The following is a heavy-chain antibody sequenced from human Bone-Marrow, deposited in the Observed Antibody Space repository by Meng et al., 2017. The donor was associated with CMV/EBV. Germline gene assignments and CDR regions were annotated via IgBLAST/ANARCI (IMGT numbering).Heavy chain of an antibody. D-gene: IGHD2-2*01. Sequence: LSLTCAASGFTFSSYEMNWVRQAPGKGLEWVSYISSSGSTIYYADSVKGRFTISRDNAKNSLYLQMNSLRAEDTAVYYCARDTKPDIVVVPPAIPFDNWGQGTLVTVSS. V-gene: IGHV3-48*03. CDR3: ARDTKPDIVVVPPAIPFDN. J-gene: IGHJ4*02. CDR1: GFTFSSYE. CDR2: ISSSGSTI.